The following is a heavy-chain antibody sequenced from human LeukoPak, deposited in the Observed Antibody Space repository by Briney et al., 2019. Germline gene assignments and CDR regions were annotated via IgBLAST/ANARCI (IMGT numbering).Heavy chain of an antibody. Sequence: GRSLRLSXAASGFTFSSYGMHWVRQAPGKGLEWVAVIWYDGSNKYYADSVKGRFTISRDNSKNTLYLQMNSLRAEDTAVYYCAKDRETWGSSGFDYWGQGTLVTVSS. CDR2: IWYDGSNK. CDR1: GFTFSSYG. D-gene: IGHD7-27*01. V-gene: IGHV3-33*06. CDR3: AKDRETWGSSGFDY. J-gene: IGHJ4*02.